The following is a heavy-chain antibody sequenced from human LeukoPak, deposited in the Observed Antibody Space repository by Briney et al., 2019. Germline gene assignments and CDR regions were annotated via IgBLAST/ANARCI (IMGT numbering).Heavy chain of an antibody. Sequence: SETLSLTCTVSGGSISSYYWSWIRQPPGKGLEWIGYIYYSGSTNFNPSLKSRVTISVDTSKNQFSLKLSSVTAADTAVYYCARLEMATKSADYWGQGTLVTVSS. V-gene: IGHV4-59*08. CDR2: IYYSGST. CDR1: GGSISSYY. J-gene: IGHJ4*02. CDR3: ARLEMATKSADY. D-gene: IGHD5-24*01.